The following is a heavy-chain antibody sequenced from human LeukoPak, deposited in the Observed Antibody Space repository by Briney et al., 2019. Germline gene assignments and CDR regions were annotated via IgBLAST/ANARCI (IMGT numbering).Heavy chain of an antibody. CDR3: AKVKAYYYGSGSYPVDP. CDR1: GFTFSHYW. V-gene: IGHV3-23*01. J-gene: IGHJ5*02. D-gene: IGHD3-10*01. Sequence: GGSLRLSCAASGFTFSHYWMSWVRQAPGKGLEWVSAISGSGGSTYYADSVKGRITISRDNSKNTLYLQMNSLRAEDTAVYYCAKVKAYYYGSGSYPVDPWGQGTLVTVSS. CDR2: ISGSGGST.